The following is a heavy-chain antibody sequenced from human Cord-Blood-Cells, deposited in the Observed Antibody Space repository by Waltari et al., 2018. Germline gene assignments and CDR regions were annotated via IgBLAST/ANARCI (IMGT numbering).Heavy chain of an antibody. J-gene: IGHJ6*02. Sequence: EVQLLESGGGLVQPGGSLRLYCAASGFTFSSYAMSWVRQAPGKVLEWVSAISGSGGSTYYADAVKGRFTISRDNSKNTLYLQMNSLRAEDTAVYYCAKRQGYYYYYGMDVWGQGTTVTVSS. CDR3: AKRQGYYYYYGMDV. CDR1: GFTFSSYA. V-gene: IGHV3-23*01. CDR2: ISGSGGST.